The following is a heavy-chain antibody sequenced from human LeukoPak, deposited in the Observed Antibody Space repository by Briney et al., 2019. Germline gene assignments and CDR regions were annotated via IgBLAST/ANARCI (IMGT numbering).Heavy chain of an antibody. CDR2: IYYSGST. D-gene: IGHD3-9*01. J-gene: IGHJ5*02. CDR1: GGSISSSSYY. V-gene: IGHV4-39*07. Sequence: SETLSLTCTVSGGSISSSSYYWGWIRQPPGKGLEWIGSIYYSGSTYYNPSLKSRVTISVDTSKNQFSLKLSSVTAADTAVYYCARDLFDILTGYPLNWFDPWGQGTLVTVSS. CDR3: ARDLFDILTGYPLNWFDP.